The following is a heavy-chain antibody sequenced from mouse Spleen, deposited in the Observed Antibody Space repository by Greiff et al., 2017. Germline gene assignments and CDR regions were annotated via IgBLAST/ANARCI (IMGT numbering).Heavy chain of an antibody. Sequence: VQLQESGAELVRPGTSVKMSCKASGYTFTNYWIGWAKQRPGHGLEWIGDIYPGGGYTNYNEKFKGKATLTADKSSSTAYMQFSSLTSEDSAIYYCARTHAMDYWGQGTSVTVSS. J-gene: IGHJ4*01. V-gene: IGHV1-63*01. CDR3: ARTHAMDY. CDR2: IYPGGGYT. CDR1: GYTFTNYW.